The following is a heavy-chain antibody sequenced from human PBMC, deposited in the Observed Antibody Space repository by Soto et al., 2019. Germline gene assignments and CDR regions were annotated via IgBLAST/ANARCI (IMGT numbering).Heavy chain of an antibody. V-gene: IGHV3-33*01. Sequence: GGSLRLSCAASGFTFSSYGMHWVRQAPGKGLEWVAVIWYDGSNKYYADSVKGRFTISRDNSKNTLYLQMNSLRAEDTAVYYCARALIAAAAYYGMDVWGQGTTVTVSS. CDR3: ARALIAAAAYYGMDV. D-gene: IGHD6-13*01. J-gene: IGHJ6*02. CDR1: GFTFSSYG. CDR2: IWYDGSNK.